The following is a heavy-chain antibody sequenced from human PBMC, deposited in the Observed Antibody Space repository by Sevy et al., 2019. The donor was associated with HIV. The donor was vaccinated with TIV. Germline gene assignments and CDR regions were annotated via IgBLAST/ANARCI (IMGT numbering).Heavy chain of an antibody. Sequence: GGSLRLSCAASGFTFSSYAMSWVRQAPGKGLEWVSSVSGSSNYIYYAESLKGRFIISRDNAKNTLYLQINSLRADDTAVYYCARGPPDGSYDYFDYWGQGTLVTVSS. CDR1: GFTFSSYA. CDR2: VSGSSNYI. CDR3: ARGPPDGSYDYFDY. J-gene: IGHJ4*02. D-gene: IGHD1-26*01. V-gene: IGHV3-21*06.